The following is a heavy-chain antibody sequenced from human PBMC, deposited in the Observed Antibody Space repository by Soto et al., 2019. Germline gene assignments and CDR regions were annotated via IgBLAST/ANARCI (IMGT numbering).Heavy chain of an antibody. CDR3: ARASVSGRRFDY. D-gene: IGHD6-19*01. CDR1: GYTFSSYY. J-gene: IGHJ4*02. CDR2: INPSGGST. V-gene: IGHV1-46*03. Sequence: GASVKVSCKASGYTFSSYYMHWVRQAPGQGLEWMGIINPSGGSTTYAQKFQGRVTMTRDTSTSTVYVELSSLTSEDTAVYYCARASVSGRRFDYWGEGTLVTVSS.